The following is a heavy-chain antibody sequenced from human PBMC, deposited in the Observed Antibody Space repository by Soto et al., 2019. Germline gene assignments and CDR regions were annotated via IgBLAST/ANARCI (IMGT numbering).Heavy chain of an antibody. J-gene: IGHJ5*02. CDR1: GGSISSYY. CDR2: IYYSGST. CDR3: ARLLYGSGSWFDP. D-gene: IGHD3-10*01. V-gene: IGHV4-59*08. Sequence: QVQLQESGPGLVKPSETLSLTCTVSGGSISSYYWSWIRQPPGKGLEWIGYIYYSGSTNYNPSLKSRVTISVATSKTQFSLKLSSVTAADTAVYYCARLLYGSGSWFDPWGQGTLVTVSS.